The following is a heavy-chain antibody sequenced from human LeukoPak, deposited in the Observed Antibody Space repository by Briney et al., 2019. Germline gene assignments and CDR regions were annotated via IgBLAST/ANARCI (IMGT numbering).Heavy chain of an antibody. J-gene: IGHJ5*02. CDR2: IIPIFGTA. CDR3: ARGGFWSGYYNSNWFDP. CDR1: GGTFSSYA. V-gene: IGHV1-69*13. Sequence: ASVKVSCKASGGTFSSYAISWVRQAPGQGLEWMGGIIPIFGTANYAQKFQGRVTITADESTSTAYMELSSLRSEDTAVYYCARGGFWSGYYNSNWFDPWGQGTLVTVSS. D-gene: IGHD3-3*01.